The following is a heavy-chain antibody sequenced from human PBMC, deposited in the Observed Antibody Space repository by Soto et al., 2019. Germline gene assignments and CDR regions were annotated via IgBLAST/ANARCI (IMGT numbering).Heavy chain of an antibody. CDR1: GFTFRNHA. Sequence: GGSLRLSCAVSGFTFRNHAMHWVRQAPGKGLQWVSGISGGGDNTFYADSVKGRFTISRDNSMSTLYLHMNSLRAEDTAVYYCAKVYYSGTFPGAFDIWGQGTMVTV. CDR3: AKVYYSGTFPGAFDI. CDR2: ISGGGDNT. J-gene: IGHJ3*02. V-gene: IGHV3-23*01. D-gene: IGHD1-26*01.